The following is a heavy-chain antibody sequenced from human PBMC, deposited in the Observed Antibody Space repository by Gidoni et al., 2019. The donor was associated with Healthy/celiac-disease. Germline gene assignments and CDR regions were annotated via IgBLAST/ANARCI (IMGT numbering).Heavy chain of an antibody. J-gene: IGHJ3*02. CDR1: GGSISSYY. Sequence: VQLQESGPGLVQPSETLSITCTVYGGSISSYYWSWLRQPPGKGLEWIGYIYYSGSTNYNPSLKSRVTISVDTSKIQFSLKLSSVTAADTAVYYCARDHRIQEYNWNGENAFDIWGQGTMVTVSS. V-gene: IGHV4-59*01. CDR3: ARDHRIQEYNWNGENAFDI. D-gene: IGHD1-20*01. CDR2: IYYSGST.